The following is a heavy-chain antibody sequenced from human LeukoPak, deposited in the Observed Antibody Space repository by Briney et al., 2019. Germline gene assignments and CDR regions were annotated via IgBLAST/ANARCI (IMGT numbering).Heavy chain of an antibody. CDR2: ISSSGSTI. J-gene: IGHJ6*03. CDR3: AKVGTDMVRGVKPLDYYYYMDV. D-gene: IGHD3-10*01. Sequence: GGSLRLSCAASGFTFSSYSMNWVRQAPGKGLEWVSYISSSGSTIYYADSVKGRFTISRDNAKNSLYLQMNSLRAEDTAVYYCAKVGTDMVRGVKPLDYYYYMDVWGKGTTVTVSS. CDR1: GFTFSSYS. V-gene: IGHV3-48*04.